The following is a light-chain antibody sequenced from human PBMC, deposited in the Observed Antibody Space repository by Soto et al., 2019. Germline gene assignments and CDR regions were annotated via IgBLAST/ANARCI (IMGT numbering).Light chain of an antibody. J-gene: IGLJ2*01. CDR1: SSDVGGYNY. CDR3: SSYTSSTLVV. CDR2: DVS. Sequence: QSVLTQPASVSGSPGQSITISCTGTSSDVGGYNYVSWYQQHPGKAPKLMIYDVSNWPSGVSNRFSGSKSGNTASLTISGLQAEDEADYYCSSYTSSTLVVFGGGTKLTVL. V-gene: IGLV2-14*01.